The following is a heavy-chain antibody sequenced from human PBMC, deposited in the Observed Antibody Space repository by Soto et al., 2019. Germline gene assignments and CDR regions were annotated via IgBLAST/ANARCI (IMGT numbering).Heavy chain of an antibody. CDR3: ARGSGYYGILTGYPPGRWFDP. D-gene: IGHD3-9*01. V-gene: IGHV4-39*01. CDR1: GGSISSSSYY. Sequence: SETLSLTCTVSGGSISSSSYYWGWIRQPPGKGLEWIGSIYYSGSTYYNPSLKSRVTISVDTSKNQFSLKLSSVTAADTAVYYCARGSGYYGILTGYPPGRWFDPWGQGTLVTVSS. CDR2: IYYSGST. J-gene: IGHJ5*02.